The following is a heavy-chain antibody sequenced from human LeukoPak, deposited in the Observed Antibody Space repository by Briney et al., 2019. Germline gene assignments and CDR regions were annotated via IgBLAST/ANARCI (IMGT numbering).Heavy chain of an antibody. CDR3: ARDHNIVAPFDY. V-gene: IGHV1-3*01. J-gene: IGHJ4*02. D-gene: IGHD5-12*01. CDR2: INAGNGNT. CDR1: GYTFTSYA. Sequence: ASVTVSFKASGYTFTSYAMHWVRQAPGQRLEWMGWINAGNGNTKYPQKFQGRVTITRDTSASTAYMELSSLRSEDTAVYYCARDHNIVAPFDYWGQGTLVTVSS.